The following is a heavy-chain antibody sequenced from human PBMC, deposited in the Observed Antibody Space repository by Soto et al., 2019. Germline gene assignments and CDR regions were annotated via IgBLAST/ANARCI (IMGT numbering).Heavy chain of an antibody. Sequence: SETLSLTCTVSGGSISSSSYYWGWIRQPPGKGLEWIGSIYYSGSTYYNPSLKSRVTISVDTSKNQFSLKLSSVTAADTAVYYCARGRVRGVTPGAIDIWGQGTMVTVS. CDR1: GGSISSSSYY. V-gene: IGHV4-39*01. CDR3: ARGRVRGVTPGAIDI. CDR2: IYYSGST. J-gene: IGHJ3*02. D-gene: IGHD3-10*01.